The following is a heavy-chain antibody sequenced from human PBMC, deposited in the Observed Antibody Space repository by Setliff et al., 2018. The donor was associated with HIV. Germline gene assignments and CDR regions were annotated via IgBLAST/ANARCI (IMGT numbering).Heavy chain of an antibody. CDR2: IYHSGST. Sequence: PSETLSLTCAVSGGSISSSNWWSWVRQPPGKGLEWIGEIYHSGSTNYNPSLKSRVTISVDTSKNQFSLKLTSVTAADTAVYYCAKEGGLYFGMLIHDAIDLWGQGTMVTVSS. D-gene: IGHD3-3*01. CDR3: AKEGGLYFGMLIHDAIDL. CDR1: GGSISSSNW. V-gene: IGHV4-4*02. J-gene: IGHJ3*01.